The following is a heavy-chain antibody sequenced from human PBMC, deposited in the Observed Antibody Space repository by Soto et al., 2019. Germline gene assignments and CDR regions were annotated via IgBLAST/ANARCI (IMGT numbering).Heavy chain of an antibody. J-gene: IGHJ6*02. Sequence: GGSLRLSCAASGFTFSNAWMNWVRQAPGKGLEWVGRIKSKTDGGTTDYAAPVKGRFTISRDDSKNTLYLQMNSLKTEDTAVYYCTTLRLGELSLAPYYYYYGMDVWGQGTTVTVSS. CDR3: TTLRLGELSLAPYYYYYGMDV. CDR2: IKSKTDGGTT. D-gene: IGHD3-16*02. V-gene: IGHV3-15*07. CDR1: GFTFSNAW.